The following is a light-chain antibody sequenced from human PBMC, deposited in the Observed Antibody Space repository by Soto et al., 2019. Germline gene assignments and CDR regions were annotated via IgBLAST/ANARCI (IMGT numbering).Light chain of an antibody. V-gene: IGLV1-40*01. CDR3: QSYDSSLSGAV. Sequence: QSALTQPPSVSVAPGQRVTISRTGSSSNIGAGYDVHWYQQLPGTAPKLLIYGNSNRPSGVPDRFSGSKSGTSASLAITGLQAEDEADYYCQSYDSSLSGAVFGGGTKLTVL. CDR1: SSNIGAGYD. J-gene: IGLJ2*01. CDR2: GNS.